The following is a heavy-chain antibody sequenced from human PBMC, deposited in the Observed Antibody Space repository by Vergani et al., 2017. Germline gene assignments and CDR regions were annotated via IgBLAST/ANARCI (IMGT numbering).Heavy chain of an antibody. Sequence: QVQLAESGGGRVQPGRSLRLSCAASGFSFSSHAIHWVRQAPGKGLEWVAVISNDGSKKYYADSVKGRFTISRDNSKNTLDLQMNSLRTQDTAVYYCAKAGSVTSGSLQYNFYMDVWGEGATLTVS. CDR2: ISNDGSKK. CDR3: AKAGSVTSGSLQYNFYMDV. D-gene: IGHD3-10*01. CDR1: GFSFSSHA. J-gene: IGHJ6*03. V-gene: IGHV3-30*18.